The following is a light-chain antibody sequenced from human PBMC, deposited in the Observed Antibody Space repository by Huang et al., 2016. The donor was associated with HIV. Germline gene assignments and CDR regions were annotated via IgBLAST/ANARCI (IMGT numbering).Light chain of an antibody. Sequence: EIVLTQSPGTLSLSPGERATLSCRASQTISSSYLAWYQQKLGQAPRLLIYGASSRATGVPDRFSGSGSGTDFILTINRLEPEDFAVYYCQQYGNTITFGQGTRLEIK. J-gene: IGKJ5*01. CDR3: QQYGNTIT. CDR1: QTISSSY. V-gene: IGKV3-20*01. CDR2: GAS.